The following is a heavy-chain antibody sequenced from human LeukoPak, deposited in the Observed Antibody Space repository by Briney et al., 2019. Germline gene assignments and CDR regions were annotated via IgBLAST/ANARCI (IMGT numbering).Heavy chain of an antibody. CDR3: ARQGVRGDDAFDI. Sequence: SETLSLTCTVSGGSISSYYWSWIRQPPGKGLEGIGYIYYSGSTNYNPSLKSRVTISVDTSKNQFSLKLSSVTAADTAVYYCARQGVRGDDAFDIWGQGTMVTVSS. J-gene: IGHJ3*02. D-gene: IGHD3-10*01. CDR1: GGSISSYY. V-gene: IGHV4-59*08. CDR2: IYYSGST.